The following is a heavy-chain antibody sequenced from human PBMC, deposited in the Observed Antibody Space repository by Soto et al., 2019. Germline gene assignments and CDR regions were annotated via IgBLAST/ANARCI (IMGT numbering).Heavy chain of an antibody. Sequence: GGSLRLSCAASGFTFSSYAMSWVRQAPGKGLEWVSAISGSGGSTYYADSVKGRFTISRDNSKNTLYLQMNSLRAEDTAVYYCAKDRDSSGWYNWFDPWGQGTLVTVSS. CDR3: AKDRDSSGWYNWFDP. V-gene: IGHV3-23*01. CDR2: ISGSGGST. CDR1: GFTFSSYA. J-gene: IGHJ5*02. D-gene: IGHD6-19*01.